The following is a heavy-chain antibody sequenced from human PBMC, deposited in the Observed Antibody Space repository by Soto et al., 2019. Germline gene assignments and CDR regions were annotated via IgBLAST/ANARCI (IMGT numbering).Heavy chain of an antibody. CDR3: AKAVPPGSYYSAIVY. Sequence: EVQLVESGGGLVQPGRSLRLSCGASGFTFDDYAMHWVRQAPGKGLEWVSGISWNSDTIGYADSVKGRFTISRDNAKKSLYLQMNSLRAEDTALYYCAKAVPPGSYYSAIVYWGQGTLVAVSS. J-gene: IGHJ4*02. CDR2: ISWNSDTI. CDR1: GFTFDDYA. V-gene: IGHV3-9*01. D-gene: IGHD1-26*01.